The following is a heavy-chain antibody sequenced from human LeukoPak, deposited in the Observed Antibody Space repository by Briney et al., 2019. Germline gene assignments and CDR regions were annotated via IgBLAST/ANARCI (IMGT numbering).Heavy chain of an antibody. CDR2: INPNSGGT. D-gene: IGHD3-22*01. CDR3: ARGSYYDSSGYNY. CDR1: GGTFSSYA. V-gene: IGHV1-2*06. Sequence: ASVKVSCTASGGTFSSYAISWVRQAPGQGLEWMGRINPNSGGTNYAQKFQGRVTMTRDTSISTAYMELSRLRSDDTAVYYCARGSYYDSSGYNYWGQGTLVTVSS. J-gene: IGHJ4*02.